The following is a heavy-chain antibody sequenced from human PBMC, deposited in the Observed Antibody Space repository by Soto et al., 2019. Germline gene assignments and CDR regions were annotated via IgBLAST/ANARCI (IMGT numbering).Heavy chain of an antibody. CDR2: IIPILGIA. V-gene: IGHV1-69*08. Sequence: QVQLVQSGAEVKKPGSSVTVSCKACGGTFSSYTISWVRQAPGPGLELMGRIIPILGIANYAQKFQGRVTISADKSTSTAYMELSSLRSEDTAVYYWARDDAVAGRWGQRTLVTVS. CDR1: GGTFSSYT. D-gene: IGHD6-19*01. CDR3: ARDDAVAGR. J-gene: IGHJ4*02.